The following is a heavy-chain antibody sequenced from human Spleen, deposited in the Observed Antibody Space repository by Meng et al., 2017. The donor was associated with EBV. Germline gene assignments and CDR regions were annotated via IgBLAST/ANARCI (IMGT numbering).Heavy chain of an antibody. Sequence: EVHLVESGGKLVQPGXSLILSCAASGFTFSSYVIHWVRQAPGKGPVWVSRINSDGSSTSYADSVKGRFTISRDNAKNTLYLQLNSLRAEDTAVYYCTSSQYGSRVDYWGQGTLVTVSS. V-gene: IGHV3-74*01. J-gene: IGHJ4*02. CDR2: INSDGSST. CDR3: TSSQYGSRVDY. CDR1: GFTFSSYV. D-gene: IGHD6-13*01.